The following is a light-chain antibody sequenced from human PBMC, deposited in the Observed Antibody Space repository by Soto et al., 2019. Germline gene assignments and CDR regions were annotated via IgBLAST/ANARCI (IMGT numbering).Light chain of an antibody. CDR1: QSVSSNY. V-gene: IGKV3-20*01. J-gene: IGKJ3*01. Sequence: EIVLTQSPGTLSLSPGERATLSCRASQSVSSNYLAWYQQKPGQAPRLLIYGASSRATGIPDRFSGSGSGTAFTLTINRLEPEDFALYLCQQYCTSPCLFTFGHGTRVDIK. CDR3: QQYCTSPCLFT. CDR2: GAS.